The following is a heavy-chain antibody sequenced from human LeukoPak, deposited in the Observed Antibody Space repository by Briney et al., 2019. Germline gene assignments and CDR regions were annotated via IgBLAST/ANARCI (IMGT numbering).Heavy chain of an antibody. V-gene: IGHV4-59*08. D-gene: IGHD2-2*01. J-gene: IGHJ4*02. CDR3: ARLGYCSSTSCYRDY. CDR1: GGSISSYY. Sequence: SETLSLTCTVSGGSISSYYWSWIRQPPGKGLEWIGYIYYSGSTNYNPSLKSRVTISVDTSKNQFSLKLSSVTAADTAVYYCARLGYCSSTSCYRDYWGQGTLVTVSS. CDR2: IYYSGST.